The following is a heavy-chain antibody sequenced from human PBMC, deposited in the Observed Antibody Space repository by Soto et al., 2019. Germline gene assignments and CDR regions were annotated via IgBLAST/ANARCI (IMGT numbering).Heavy chain of an antibody. CDR3: ASDCFDDFVHWFDP. J-gene: IGHJ5*02. CDR2: TYFRSRWYN. V-gene: IGHV6-1*01. CDR1: GDSVSSKTAA. Sequence: SQTLSLTCAISGDSVSSKTAAWNWIRQSPSRGLEWLGRTYFRSRWYNDYAISVKSRITINPDTSKNQFSLLLNSVTPEDTAVYYCASDCFDDFVHWFDPSGQGTLVTVSS. D-gene: IGHD3-9*01.